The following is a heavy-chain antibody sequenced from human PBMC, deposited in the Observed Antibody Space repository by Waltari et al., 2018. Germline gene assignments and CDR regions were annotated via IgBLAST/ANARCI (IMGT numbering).Heavy chain of an antibody. Sequence: QVQVMQSGAEMKQPGSSVKVSCTVSGATFNRCAVSWVRPAPGQGLEWMGRGVHVLQMANYAQRFRGRTTLPAATSATTAFMDLSGLRSEDTAVYYCALSPQQRLALDFWGQGTMVTVSS. CDR1: GATFNRCA. D-gene: IGHD6-13*01. CDR2: GVHVLQMA. CDR3: ALSPQQRLALDF. J-gene: IGHJ3*01. V-gene: IGHV1-69*04.